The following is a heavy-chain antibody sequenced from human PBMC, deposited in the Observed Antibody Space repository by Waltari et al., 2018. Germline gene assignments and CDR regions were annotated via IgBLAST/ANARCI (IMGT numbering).Heavy chain of an antibody. V-gene: IGHV4-59*11. Sequence: QVQLQESGPGLVKPSETLSLTCPVSGGSISSHYWSWIRQPPGKGLEWIGYIYYSGSTNYNPSLKSRVTISVDTSKNQFSLKLSSVTAADTAVYYCARAYYYDSSGYLSDAFDIWGQGTMVTVSS. CDR1: GGSISSHY. CDR3: ARAYYYDSSGYLSDAFDI. J-gene: IGHJ3*02. D-gene: IGHD3-22*01. CDR2: IYYSGST.